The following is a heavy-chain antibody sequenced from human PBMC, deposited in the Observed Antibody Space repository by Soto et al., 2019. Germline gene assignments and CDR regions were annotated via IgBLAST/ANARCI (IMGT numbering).Heavy chain of an antibody. CDR3: ARPDIVATIFFDY. D-gene: IGHD5-12*01. CDR2: IKQDGSEK. Sequence: EVQLVESGGGLVQPGGSLRLSCAASGFTFSSYWMSWVRQAPGKGLEWVANIKQDGSEKYYVDSVKGRFTISRDNAKNSLYLQMNSLRAEDTAVYYCARPDIVATIFFDYWGQGTLVTVSS. V-gene: IGHV3-7*03. J-gene: IGHJ4*02. CDR1: GFTFSSYW.